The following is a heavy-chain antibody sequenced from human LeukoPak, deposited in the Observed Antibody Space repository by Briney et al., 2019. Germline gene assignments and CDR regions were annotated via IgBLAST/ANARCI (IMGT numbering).Heavy chain of an antibody. Sequence: SETLSHTCAVYGGSFSGYYWSWIRQPPGKGLEWIGEINHSGSTNYNPSLKSRVTISVDTSKNQFSLKLSSVTAADTAVYYCARGKEDIVVVPAAEKSFDYWGQGTLVTVSS. V-gene: IGHV4-34*01. CDR2: INHSGST. CDR3: ARGKEDIVVVPAAEKSFDY. D-gene: IGHD2-2*01. CDR1: GGSFSGYY. J-gene: IGHJ4*02.